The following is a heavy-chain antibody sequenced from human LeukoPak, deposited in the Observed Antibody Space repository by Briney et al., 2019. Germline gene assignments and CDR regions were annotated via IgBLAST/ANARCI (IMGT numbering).Heavy chain of an antibody. J-gene: IGHJ6*02. CDR1: GFTFNSYE. CDR3: ARVTDEYGDHYYGMDV. Sequence: PGGSLRLYCAASGFTFNSYEMNWVRQAPGKGLEWVSYISNIDRTIHYADSVKGRFTISRDNAQNSLYLQMSSLRAEDTAVYYCARVTDEYGDHYYGMDVWGQGTTVTVSS. CDR2: ISNIDRTI. V-gene: IGHV3-48*03. D-gene: IGHD4-17*01.